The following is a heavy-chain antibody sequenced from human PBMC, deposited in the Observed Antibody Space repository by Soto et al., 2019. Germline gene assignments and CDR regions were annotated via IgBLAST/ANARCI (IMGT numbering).Heavy chain of an antibody. J-gene: IGHJ4*02. CDR1: GGTFSTDA. Sequence: QVRLVQSGAEVKKPGSSVKVSCKASGGTFSTDAITWVRQAPGQGLEWMGRIIPILGTAQYAPNFQGRVTFTADESTSTAYMEVSSLTSDDTAVYYCARAYLWFGERLNYFDQWGQGTLVTVSP. D-gene: IGHD3-10*01. V-gene: IGHV1-69*18. CDR2: IIPILGTA. CDR3: ARAYLWFGERLNYFDQ.